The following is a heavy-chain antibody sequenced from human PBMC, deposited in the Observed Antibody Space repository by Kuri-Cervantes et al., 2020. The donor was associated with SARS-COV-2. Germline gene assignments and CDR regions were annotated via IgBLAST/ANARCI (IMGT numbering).Heavy chain of an antibody. Sequence: LSLTCAASGFTFSSYAMHWVRQAPGKGLEWVAVISYDGSNKYYADSVKGRFTISRDNSKNTLYLQMNSLRAEDTAVYYCAKDEGISSVGDYHDFWSGYYGADFQHWGQGTLVTVSS. V-gene: IGHV3-30-3*01. CDR3: AKDEGISSVGDYHDFWSGYYGADFQH. CDR1: GFTFSSYA. D-gene: IGHD3-3*01. CDR2: ISYDGSNK. J-gene: IGHJ1*01.